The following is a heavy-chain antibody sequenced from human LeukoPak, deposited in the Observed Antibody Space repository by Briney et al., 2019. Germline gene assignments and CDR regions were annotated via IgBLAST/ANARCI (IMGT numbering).Heavy chain of an antibody. D-gene: IGHD2-2*01. CDR2: ISNNSRQI. V-gene: IGHV3-21*06. CDR1: GFTLSTFD. CDR3: ARADCSGSTCYLRHSWFDP. J-gene: IGHJ5*02. Sequence: MAGGSLRLSCAASGFTLSTFDMNWVRQAPGKGLEWVSSISNNSRQIYYRDSVKGRFTISRDNAKNSLHLQMNSLTVEDTAVYYCARADCSGSTCYLRHSWFDPWGQGTLVTVSS.